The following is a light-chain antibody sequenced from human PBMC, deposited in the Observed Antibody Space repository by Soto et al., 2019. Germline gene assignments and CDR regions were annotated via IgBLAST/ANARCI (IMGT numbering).Light chain of an antibody. J-gene: IGLJ1*01. Sequence: QSALSQPASGSGSPGQSITLSCTGTSSDVGSYNLVSWYQQHPGKAPKLMIYEGNKRPPGVSNRLYGSKSANTASMTISGLQAEDEDEYDCCSFAGSNTFVFGRGNKVT. V-gene: IGLV2-23*03. CDR2: EGN. CDR3: CSFAGSNTFV. CDR1: SSDVGSYNL.